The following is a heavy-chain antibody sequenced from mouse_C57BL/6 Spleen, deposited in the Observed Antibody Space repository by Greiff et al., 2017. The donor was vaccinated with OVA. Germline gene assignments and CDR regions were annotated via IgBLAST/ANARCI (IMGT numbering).Heavy chain of an antibody. D-gene: IGHD2-4*01. CDR3: ARGDYQGYFDV. CDR2: INPSSGYT. V-gene: IGHV1-4*01. CDR1: GYTFTSYT. Sequence: VKLQQSGAELARPGASVKMSCKASGYTFTSYTMHWVKQRPGQGLEWIGYINPSSGYTKYNQKFKDKATLTADKSSSTAYMQLSSLTSEDSAVYYCARGDYQGYFDVWGTGTTVTVSS. J-gene: IGHJ1*03.